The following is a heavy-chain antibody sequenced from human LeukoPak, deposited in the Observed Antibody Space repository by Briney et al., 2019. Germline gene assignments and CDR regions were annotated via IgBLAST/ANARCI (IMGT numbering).Heavy chain of an antibody. V-gene: IGHV1-69*13. Sequence: SVKVSCKASGGTFSSYAISWVRQAPGQGLEWMGGIIPIFGTANYALKFQGRVTITADESTSTAYMELSSLRSEDTAVYYCAREPPLGYCSSTSCFDPWGQGTLVTVSS. J-gene: IGHJ5*02. D-gene: IGHD2-2*01. CDR2: IIPIFGTA. CDR3: AREPPLGYCSSTSCFDP. CDR1: GGTFSSYA.